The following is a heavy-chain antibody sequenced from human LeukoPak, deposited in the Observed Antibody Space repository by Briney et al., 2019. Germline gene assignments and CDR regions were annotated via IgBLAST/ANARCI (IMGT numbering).Heavy chain of an antibody. V-gene: IGHV1-2*02. CDR2: INPNSGGT. Sequence: ASVKVSCKASGYTFTSYDINWVRQAPGQGLEWMGWINPNSGGTNYAQKFQGRVTMTRDTSISTAYMELSRLRSDDTAVYYCARETSNYYDSSGSEPPDYWGQGTLVTVSS. CDR1: GYTFTSYD. J-gene: IGHJ4*02. D-gene: IGHD3-22*01. CDR3: ARETSNYYDSSGSEPPDY.